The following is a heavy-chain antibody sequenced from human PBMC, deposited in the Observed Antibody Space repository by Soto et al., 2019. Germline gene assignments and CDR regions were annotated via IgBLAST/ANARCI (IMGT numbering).Heavy chain of an antibody. CDR2: IIPIFGTA. D-gene: IGHD3-22*01. J-gene: IGHJ1*01. CDR1: GGTFSSYA. V-gene: IGHV1-69*06. Sequence: ASVKVSCKASGGTFSSYAISWVRQAPGQGLEWMGGIIPIFGTANYAQKFQGRVTITADKSTSTAYMELSSLRSEDTAVYYCARDGAPYYYDSSGYQGDFQHWGQGTLVTVSS. CDR3: ARDGAPYYYDSSGYQGDFQH.